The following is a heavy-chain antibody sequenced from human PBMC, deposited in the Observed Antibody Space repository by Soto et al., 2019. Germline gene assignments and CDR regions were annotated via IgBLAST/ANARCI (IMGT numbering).Heavy chain of an antibody. CDR1: DGSITSGGWY. Sequence: SETLALTCTVSDGSITSGGWYWSWIRQHPGKGLEWIGYIYYSGTTFYNESLKRRVTMSVDTSKNQFSLTLSSVTAADTAVYYCASYVWGSYRSLDYWGQGALVTVSS. V-gene: IGHV4-31*03. CDR3: ASYVWGSYRSLDY. D-gene: IGHD3-16*02. CDR2: IYYSGTT. J-gene: IGHJ4*02.